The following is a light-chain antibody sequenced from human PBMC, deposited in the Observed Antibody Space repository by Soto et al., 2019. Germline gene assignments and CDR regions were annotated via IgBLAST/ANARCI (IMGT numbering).Light chain of an antibody. J-gene: IGLJ3*02. CDR3: CSYAGSYTWV. CDR2: DVS. V-gene: IGLV2-11*01. CDR1: SSDVGGYNI. Sequence: QSALTQPRSVSGSPGQSVTISCTGTSSDVGGYNIVSWYQQHPGKAPKLMIYDVSKRPSGVPVRFSGSKSGNTASLTISGLQAEDEAAYYCCSYAGSYTWVFGGGTKLTVL.